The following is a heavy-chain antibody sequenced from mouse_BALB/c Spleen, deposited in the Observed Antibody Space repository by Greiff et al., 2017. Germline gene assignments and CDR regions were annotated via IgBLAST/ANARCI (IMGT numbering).Heavy chain of an antibody. Sequence: EVKVEESGGGLVKPGGSLKLSCAASGFTFSSYAMSWVRQTPEKRLEWVASISSGGSTYYPDSVKGRFTISRDNARNILYLQMSSLRSEDTAMYYCARIPFAYWGQGTLVTVSA. CDR3: ARIPFAY. CDR2: ISSGGST. CDR1: GFTFSSYA. V-gene: IGHV5-6-5*01. J-gene: IGHJ3*01.